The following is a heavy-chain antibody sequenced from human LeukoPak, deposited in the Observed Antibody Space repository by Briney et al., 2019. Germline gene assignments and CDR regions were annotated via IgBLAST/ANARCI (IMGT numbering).Heavy chain of an antibody. J-gene: IGHJ6*02. CDR3: ARVRVVVAATLNYYYYYGMDV. Sequence: SETLSLTCTVSGGSISSGDYYWSWIRQPPGKGLEWIGEINHSGSTNYNPSLKSRVTISVDTSKNQFSLKLSSVTAADTAVYYCARVRVVVAATLNYYYYYGMDVWGQGTTVTVSS. CDR2: INHSGST. V-gene: IGHV4-39*07. CDR1: GGSISSGDYY. D-gene: IGHD2-15*01.